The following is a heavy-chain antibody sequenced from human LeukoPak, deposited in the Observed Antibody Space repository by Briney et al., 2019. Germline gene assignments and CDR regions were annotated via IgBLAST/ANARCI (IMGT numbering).Heavy chain of an antibody. V-gene: IGHV3-30*04. D-gene: IGHD2-21*02. Sequence: GGSLRLSCAASGFTFSSYAMHWVRQAPGKGLEWVAVISYDGSNKYYADSVKGRFTISRDNSKNTLYLQMNSLRAEDTAVYYCAKDRAVVVTAILDYWGQGTLVTVSS. J-gene: IGHJ4*02. CDR1: GFTFSSYA. CDR2: ISYDGSNK. CDR3: AKDRAVVVTAILDY.